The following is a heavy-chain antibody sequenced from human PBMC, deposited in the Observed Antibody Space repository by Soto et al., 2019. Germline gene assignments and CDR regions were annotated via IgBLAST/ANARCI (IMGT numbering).Heavy chain of an antibody. CDR1: GVTFSSYA. Sequence: SVKVSCKASGVTFSSYAISWVRQAPGQGLEWMGGIIPIFGTANYAQKFQGRVTITADESTSTAYMELSSLRSEDTAVYYCARASTMVRGVIYSHYYYGMDVWGQGTTVTVSS. D-gene: IGHD3-10*01. V-gene: IGHV1-69*13. CDR2: IIPIFGTA. CDR3: ARASTMVRGVIYSHYYYGMDV. J-gene: IGHJ6*02.